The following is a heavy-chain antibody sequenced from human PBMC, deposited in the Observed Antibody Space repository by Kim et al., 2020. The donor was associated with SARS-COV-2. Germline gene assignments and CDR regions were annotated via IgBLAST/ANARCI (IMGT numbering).Heavy chain of an antibody. CDR2: IKSKTDGGTT. D-gene: IGHD3-22*01. V-gene: IGHV3-15*01. CDR3: TTLTYYYDSSGYDGFDP. Sequence: GGSLRLSCAASGFTFSNAWMSWVRQAPGKGLEWVGRIKSKTDGGTTDYAAPVKGRFTISRDDSKNTLYLQMNSLKTEDTAVYYCTTLTYYYDSSGYDGFDPRGQGALVPVSS. CDR1: GFTFSNAW. J-gene: IGHJ5*02.